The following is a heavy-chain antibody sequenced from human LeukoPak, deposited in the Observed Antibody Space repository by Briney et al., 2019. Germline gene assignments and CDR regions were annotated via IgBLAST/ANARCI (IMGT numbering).Heavy chain of an antibody. Sequence: SETLSLTCAVSGGSFSGQYWTWIRQFPGTGLEWIGEISHSRSTNYNPSLKSRVPMSKDTSKNHFSLRLSSVTAADTAIYYCARDLYSGICYDWGQGTLVTVSS. CDR1: GGSFSGQY. D-gene: IGHD1-26*01. CDR3: ARDLYSGICYD. J-gene: IGHJ4*02. V-gene: IGHV4-34*01. CDR2: ISHSRST.